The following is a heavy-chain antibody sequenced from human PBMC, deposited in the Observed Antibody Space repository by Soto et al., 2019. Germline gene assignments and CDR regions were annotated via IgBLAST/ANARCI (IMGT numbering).Heavy chain of an antibody. CDR1: GFTFSSYG. CDR2: ISYDGSNK. V-gene: IGHV3-30*18. CDR3: AKDPYYYDSSGYFGFPPDY. Sequence: QVQLVESGGGVVQPGRSLRLSCAASGFTFSSYGMHWVRQAPGKGLEWVAAISYDGSNKYYADSVKGRFTISRDNSKNTLYLQMNSLRAEDTAVYYCAKDPYYYDSSGYFGFPPDYWGQGTLVTVSS. J-gene: IGHJ4*02. D-gene: IGHD3-22*01.